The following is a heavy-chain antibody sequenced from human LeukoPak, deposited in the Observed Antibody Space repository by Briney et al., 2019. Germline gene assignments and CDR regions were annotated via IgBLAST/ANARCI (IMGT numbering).Heavy chain of an antibody. Sequence: TLSLTFTVSGGSISSGGYYWSWIRQPPGKGLEWIGYIYHSGSTYYNPSLKSRVTISVDRSKNQFSLKLSSVTAADTAVYYCARVVGYDFWSGYYVLGAFDIWGQGTMVTVSS. CDR3: ARVVGYDFWSGYYVLGAFDI. D-gene: IGHD3-3*01. J-gene: IGHJ3*02. CDR1: GGSISSGGYY. CDR2: IYHSGST. V-gene: IGHV4-30-2*01.